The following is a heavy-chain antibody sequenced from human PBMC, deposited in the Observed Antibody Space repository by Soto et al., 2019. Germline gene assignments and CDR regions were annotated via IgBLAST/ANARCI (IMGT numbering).Heavy chain of an antibody. CDR2: MNPNSGNT. J-gene: IGHJ6*02. Sequence: ASVKVSCKASGYTFTSYDINWVRQATGQGLEWMGWMNPNSGNTGYAQKFQGRVTMTRNTSISTAYMELSSLRSEDTAVYYCAREKYYDFWSGYYGHSYGMDVWGQGTTVTVS. CDR1: GYTFTSYD. CDR3: AREKYYDFWSGYYGHSYGMDV. V-gene: IGHV1-8*01. D-gene: IGHD3-3*01.